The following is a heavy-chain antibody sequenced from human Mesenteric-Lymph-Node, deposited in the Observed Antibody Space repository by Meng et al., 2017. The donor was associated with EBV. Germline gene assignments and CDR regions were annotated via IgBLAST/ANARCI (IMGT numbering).Heavy chain of an antibody. CDR3: ARDLGVSQYYYGASPLDS. CDR2: IFHSGTT. Sequence: VQLQESGPGPVKPSGTLSPTCAVSGGSISSYNWWSWVRQTPGKGLDWIGEIFHSGTTNNNPSLRSRLTLSVDKSKNQFSLKLSSVTAADTGVYYCARDLGVSQYYYGASPLDSWGQGTLVTVSS. V-gene: IGHV4-4*02. D-gene: IGHD3-10*01. CDR1: GGSISSYNW. J-gene: IGHJ4*02.